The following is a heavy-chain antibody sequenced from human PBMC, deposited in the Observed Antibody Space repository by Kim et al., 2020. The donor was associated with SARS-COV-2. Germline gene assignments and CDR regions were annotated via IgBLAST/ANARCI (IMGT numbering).Heavy chain of an antibody. D-gene: IGHD3-22*01. J-gene: IGHJ6*02. CDR2: ISYDGSNK. V-gene: IGHV3-30*04. CDR3: AREQIEKNYDSSGYYYYYYYGMEV. CDR1: GFTFSSYA. Sequence: GGSLRLSCAASGFTFSSYAMHWVRQAPGKGLEWVAVISYDGSNKYYADSVKGRFTISRDNSKNTLYLQMNSLRAEDTAVYYCAREQIEKNYDSSGYYYYYYYGMEVWGQGTTVTVSS.